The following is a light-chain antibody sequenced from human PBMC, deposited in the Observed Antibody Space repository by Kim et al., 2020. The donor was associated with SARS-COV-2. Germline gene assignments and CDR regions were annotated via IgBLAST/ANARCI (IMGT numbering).Light chain of an antibody. CDR3: QVWDTTSDHVV. J-gene: IGLJ2*01. V-gene: IGLV3-21*04. CDR2: YDT. CDR1: DIARLS. Sequence: APGETARISFGANDIARLSVHWYQQKPGHTPVVVIYYDTNRPSEIPERFSGSNSGNTATLTISTVEAGDEADYYCQVWDTTSDHVVFGGGTQLTVL.